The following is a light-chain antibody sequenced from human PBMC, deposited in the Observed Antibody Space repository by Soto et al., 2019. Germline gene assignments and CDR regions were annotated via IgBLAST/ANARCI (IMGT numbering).Light chain of an antibody. Sequence: QSVVTQPPSASGSPGQSVAISCTGTSSDVGGYNYVSWYQQHPGKAPRLLIYEVTKRPSDIPDRFSGSKSGNTASLAVSGLQAEDEADYYCSSYAATNNYVFGTGTKV. CDR3: SSYAATNNYV. J-gene: IGLJ1*01. CDR2: EVT. V-gene: IGLV2-8*01. CDR1: SSDVGGYNY.